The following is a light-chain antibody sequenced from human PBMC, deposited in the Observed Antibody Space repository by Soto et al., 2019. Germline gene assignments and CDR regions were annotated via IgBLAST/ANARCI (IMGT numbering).Light chain of an antibody. V-gene: IGKV1-39*01. CDR1: QSISSY. Sequence: DVQMTQSPSSLSASVGDRVTIPCRASQSISSYLNWYQQKPGTAPKLLIYAASRLQSGVPSRFSGSGSGTDFTLTISSLQPDDFATYYYQQNYRTPPLTFGQGTKVEIK. CDR2: AAS. CDR3: QQNYRTPPLT. J-gene: IGKJ1*01.